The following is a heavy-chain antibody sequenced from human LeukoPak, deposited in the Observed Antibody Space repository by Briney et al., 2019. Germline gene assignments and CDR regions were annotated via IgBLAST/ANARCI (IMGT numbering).Heavy chain of an antibody. Sequence: PGGSLRLSCAASGFTFNNYWMHWVRQAPGKGLVWVSHVNNDGSSTSDADSVKGRFIISRDNAKDTLYLQMKSLRAEDTAVYYCARDRGKMATINFLDHWGQGTLVTVSS. CDR2: VNNDGSST. V-gene: IGHV3-74*01. CDR1: GFTFNNYW. J-gene: IGHJ4*02. CDR3: ARDRGKMATINFLDH. D-gene: IGHD5-24*01.